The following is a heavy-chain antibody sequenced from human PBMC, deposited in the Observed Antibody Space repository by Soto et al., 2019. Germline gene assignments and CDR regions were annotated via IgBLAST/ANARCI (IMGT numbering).Heavy chain of an antibody. Sequence: QAQLVESGGGVVQPGRSLRLSCAASGFTFSSYGMHWVRQAPGKGLEWVAVISYDGSNKYYADSVKGRFTISRDNSKNTLYLQMNSLRAEDTAVYYCAKGSSSSWYNWFDPWGQGTLVTVSS. CDR1: GFTFSSYG. CDR2: ISYDGSNK. V-gene: IGHV3-30*18. D-gene: IGHD6-13*01. J-gene: IGHJ5*02. CDR3: AKGSSSSWYNWFDP.